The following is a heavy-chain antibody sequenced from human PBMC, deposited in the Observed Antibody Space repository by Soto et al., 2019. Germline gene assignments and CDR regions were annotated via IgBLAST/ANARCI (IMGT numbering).Heavy chain of an antibody. CDR1: GYTFTSYA. D-gene: IGHD2-15*01. Sequence: QVQLVQSGAEVKKPGASVKVSCKASGYTFTSYAMHWVRQAPGQRLEWMGWINAGNGNTKYSQKFQGRVTITRDSSASTSYMELSSLRSEDTAVYYCASCPCSGGSCPFDYWGQGTLVTVSS. J-gene: IGHJ4*02. CDR2: INAGNGNT. V-gene: IGHV1-3*01. CDR3: ASCPCSGGSCPFDY.